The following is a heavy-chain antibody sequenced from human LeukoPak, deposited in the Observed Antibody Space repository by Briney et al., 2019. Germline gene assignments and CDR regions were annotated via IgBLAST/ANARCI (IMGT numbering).Heavy chain of an antibody. D-gene: IGHD2-2*01. Sequence: ASETLSLTCTVSGGSISSSSYYWGWIRQPPGKGLEWIGSIYYSGSTYYNPSLKSRVTISVDTPKNQFSLNLSSVTAADTAVYYCARKSFHTSSYDYWGQGTLVTVSS. V-gene: IGHV4-39*07. J-gene: IGHJ4*02. CDR2: IYYSGST. CDR1: GGSISSSSYY. CDR3: ARKSFHTSSYDY.